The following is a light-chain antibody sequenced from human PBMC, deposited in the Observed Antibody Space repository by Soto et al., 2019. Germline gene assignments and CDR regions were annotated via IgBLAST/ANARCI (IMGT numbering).Light chain of an antibody. CDR2: EVN. J-gene: IGLJ1*01. V-gene: IGLV2-8*01. CDR1: TSDIGGYDY. CDR3: SSHGGNSPYV. Sequence: TGXTSDIGGYDYVSWYQQHPGKAPKLMIYEVNKRPSGVPDRFSGSKSGNTASLTVSGLQAEDEADYYCSSHGGNSPYVFGTGTKVTVL.